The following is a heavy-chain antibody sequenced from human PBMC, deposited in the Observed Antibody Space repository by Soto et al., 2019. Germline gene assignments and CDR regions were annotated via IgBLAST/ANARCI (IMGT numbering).Heavy chain of an antibody. V-gene: IGHV3-30*18. CDR2: ISYDGSNK. CDR1: GFTFSSYG. CDR3: TKALYCSSTSCYSGGDTFHI. J-gene: IGHJ3*02. Sequence: GGSLRLSCAASGFTFSSYGMHWVRQAPGKGLEWVAVISYDGSNKYYADSVKGRFSISRDNSKNTLSLQMNSLRAEDTAVYYCTKALYCSSTSCYSGGDTFHIWGQGTMVTVSS. D-gene: IGHD2-2*01.